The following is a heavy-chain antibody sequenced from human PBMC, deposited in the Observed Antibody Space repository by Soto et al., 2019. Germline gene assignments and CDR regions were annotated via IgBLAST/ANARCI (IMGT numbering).Heavy chain of an antibody. J-gene: IGHJ4*02. CDR3: ARDFRGLALINYDSSGYYSDY. Sequence: GASVKVSCKASGDTFNFYSINWVRQAPGLGLEWMGRVNPIVRMSNYAQKFQGRVTMTTDTSTSTAYMEPRSLRSDDTAVYYCARDFRGLALINYDSSGYYSDYWGQGTLVTVSS. V-gene: IGHV1-69*04. CDR2: VNPIVRMS. CDR1: GDTFNFYS. D-gene: IGHD3-22*01.